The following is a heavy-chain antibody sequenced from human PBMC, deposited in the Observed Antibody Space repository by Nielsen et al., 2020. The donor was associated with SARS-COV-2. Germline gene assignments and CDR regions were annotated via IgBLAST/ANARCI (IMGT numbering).Heavy chain of an antibody. CDR3: ALDPRYNSLYDFAY. D-gene: IGHD1-20*01. Sequence: GESLKISCKISGLTFTSYWIGWVRQVPGKGLEWLGIIHASDSDTRYSPSFEGQVSISADKSTATAYLQWRSLRASDTAIYYCALDPRYNSLYDFAYWGQGTLVTVSS. J-gene: IGHJ4*02. CDR1: GLTFTSYW. CDR2: IHASDSDT. V-gene: IGHV5-51*01.